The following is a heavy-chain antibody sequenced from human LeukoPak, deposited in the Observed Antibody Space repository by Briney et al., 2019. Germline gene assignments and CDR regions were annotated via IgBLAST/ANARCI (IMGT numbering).Heavy chain of an antibody. Sequence: SETLSLTCTVSGATISNYYRTWIRQPPGKGLEWIGYIYYSGSTNYRPSLKSRVTISVDTSKNQVSLRLRSVTAADTAVYYCARGLRNRSSGTRFDVFDIWGQGTMVTVSS. CDR3: ARGLRNRSSGTRFDVFDI. J-gene: IGHJ3*02. V-gene: IGHV4-59*01. CDR1: GATISNYY. D-gene: IGHD6-6*01. CDR2: IYYSGST.